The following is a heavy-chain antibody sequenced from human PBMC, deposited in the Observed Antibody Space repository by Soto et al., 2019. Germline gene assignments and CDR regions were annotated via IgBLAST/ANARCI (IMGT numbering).Heavy chain of an antibody. CDR1: GFTFSDYA. J-gene: IGHJ4*02. D-gene: IGHD5-18*01. Sequence: PGGSLRLSCLASGFTFSDYAMTWVRHVPGRGLEWVASLDGAGGSTYYADSVKGRFTISRDNSKNTLYLQMNSLRAEDTAVYYCAKGSGYSYGYLDYWGQGTLVTVSS. CDR3: AKGSGYSYGYLDY. CDR2: LDGAGGST. V-gene: IGHV3-23*01.